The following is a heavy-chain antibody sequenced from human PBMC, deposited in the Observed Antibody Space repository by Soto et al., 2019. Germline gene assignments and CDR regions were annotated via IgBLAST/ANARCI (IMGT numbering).Heavy chain of an antibody. CDR2: IGSDGTAI. V-gene: IGHV3-23*01. D-gene: IGHD3-3*01. CDR3: ARDGLPDDFRSGGYWFDP. Sequence: EVQLLESGGAFVQPGGSLRLSCAASGFTFNSYAMSWVRQAPGKGLEWVSAIGSDGTAIQYADSVKGRFTISKDNSKNTLYMQMDSLRLEDTGVYYCARDGLPDDFRSGGYWFDPWGQGTQVTVSS. CDR1: GFTFNSYA. J-gene: IGHJ5*02.